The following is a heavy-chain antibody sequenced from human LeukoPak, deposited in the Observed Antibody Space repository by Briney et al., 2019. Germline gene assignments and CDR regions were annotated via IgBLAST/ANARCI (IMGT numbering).Heavy chain of an antibody. CDR1: GFTFSSYS. CDR2: IYSGGST. V-gene: IGHV3-53*01. CDR3: ARDLQV. J-gene: IGHJ4*02. Sequence: GGSLRLSCAASGFTFSSYSMNWVRQAPGKGLEWVSVIYSGGSTYYADSVKGRFTISRDNSKNTLYLQMNSLRAEDTAVYYCARDLQVWGQGTLVTVSS. D-gene: IGHD4-11*01.